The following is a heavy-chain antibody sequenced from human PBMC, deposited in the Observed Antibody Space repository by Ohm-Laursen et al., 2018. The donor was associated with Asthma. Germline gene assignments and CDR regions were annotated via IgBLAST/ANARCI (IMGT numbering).Heavy chain of an antibody. J-gene: IGHJ6*02. V-gene: IGHV3-23*01. CDR1: GFTFSSYA. Sequence: GSLRLSCAASGFTFSSYAMNWVRQVPGKGREWVSRITFSGEHTYYADSVKGRFTISRDNSKNTLYLQMNSLRAEDTAVYYCAKFGRDYRSHGMDVWGQGTTVTVSS. D-gene: IGHD4-11*01. CDR3: AKFGRDYRSHGMDV. CDR2: ITFSGEHT.